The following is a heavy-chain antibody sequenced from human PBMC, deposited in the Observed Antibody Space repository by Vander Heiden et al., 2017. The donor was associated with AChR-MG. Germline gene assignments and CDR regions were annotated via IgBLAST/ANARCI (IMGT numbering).Heavy chain of an antibody. J-gene: IGHJ6*03. Sequence: QVQLVQSGAEVKKPGSSVKVSCKASGGTFSSYAISWVRQAPGQGLEWMGGIIPIFGTANYAQKFQGRVTITADESTSTAYMELSSLRSEDTAVYYCARDFQDRYGSGSYDYYYMDVWGKGTTVTVSS. CDR1: GGTFSSYA. CDR2: IIPIFGTA. V-gene: IGHV1-69*01. D-gene: IGHD3-10*01. CDR3: ARDFQDRYGSGSYDYYYMDV.